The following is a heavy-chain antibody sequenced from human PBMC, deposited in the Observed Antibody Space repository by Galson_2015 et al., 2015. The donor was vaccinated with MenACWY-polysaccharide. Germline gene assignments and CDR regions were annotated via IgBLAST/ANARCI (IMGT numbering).Heavy chain of an antibody. J-gene: IGHJ6*02. V-gene: IGHV4-61*02. Sequence: TLSLTCTVSGGSISSNSYYWSWLRQPAGKGLECIGRIYTSGNTNYIPSLKSRVTISRDTSKNQFSLNLSSVTAADTAVYYCARGGEQWLGPSRGYYYSGMDVWGQGTTVTVSS. CDR3: ARGGEQWLGPSRGYYYSGMDV. D-gene: IGHD6-19*01. CDR1: GGSISSNSYY. CDR2: IYTSGNT.